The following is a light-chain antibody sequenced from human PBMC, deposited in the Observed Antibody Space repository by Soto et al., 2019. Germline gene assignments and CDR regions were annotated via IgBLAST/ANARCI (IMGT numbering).Light chain of an antibody. V-gene: IGLV4-69*01. CDR3: QTWGTGIHC. J-gene: IGLJ1*01. CDR2: LNSDGSH. CDR1: SGHSSYA. Sequence: QSVLNLSPSASASLGASVKLTCTLSSGHSSYAIAWHQQQPEKGPRYLMKLNSDGSHSKGDGIPDRFSGSSSGAERYLIISSLQSEYESDYYWQTWGTGIHCFGTGTKGTVL.